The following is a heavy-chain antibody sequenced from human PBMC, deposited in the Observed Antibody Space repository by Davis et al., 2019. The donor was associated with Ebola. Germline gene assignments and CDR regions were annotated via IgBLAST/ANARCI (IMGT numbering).Heavy chain of an antibody. Sequence: MPGGSLRLSCTVSGGSVSSGSYYWSWLRQPPGKGLEWIGYNYYSGSTNYNPSLKSRVTISVDTSKNQFSLKLSSVTAADTAVYYCASTVTYSSGWKFDYWGQGTLVTVSS. V-gene: IGHV4-61*01. CDR1: GGSVSSGSYY. CDR3: ASTVTYSSGWKFDY. J-gene: IGHJ4*02. D-gene: IGHD6-19*01. CDR2: NYYSGST.